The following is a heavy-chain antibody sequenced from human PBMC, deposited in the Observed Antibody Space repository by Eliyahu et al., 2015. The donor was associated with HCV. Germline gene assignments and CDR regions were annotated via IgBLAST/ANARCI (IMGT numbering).Heavy chain of an antibody. Sequence: EVQLVESGGGLVQPGGSLRLSCAASGFTFRNYWMYWVRQAPRMGLVWVSRINWDGGITGYADSVKGRFTVSRDNAKNTLDLQMNNLRVDDTAVYFCARGSDSWGQGTVVTVSS. CDR2: INWDGGIT. V-gene: IGHV3-74*01. J-gene: IGHJ4*02. CDR3: ARGSDS. CDR1: GFTFRNYW.